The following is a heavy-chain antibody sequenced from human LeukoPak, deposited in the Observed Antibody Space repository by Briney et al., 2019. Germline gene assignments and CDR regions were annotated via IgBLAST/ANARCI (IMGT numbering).Heavy chain of an antibody. D-gene: IGHD3-10*01. Sequence: ASVKVSCKASGYTFTSYDINWVRQATGQGLEWMGWINPNSGGTNYAQKFQGRVTMTRDTSISTAYMELSRLRSDDTAVYYCARILGEPLNWFDPWGQGTLVTVSS. J-gene: IGHJ5*02. CDR3: ARILGEPLNWFDP. CDR2: INPNSGGT. CDR1: GYTFTSYD. V-gene: IGHV1-2*02.